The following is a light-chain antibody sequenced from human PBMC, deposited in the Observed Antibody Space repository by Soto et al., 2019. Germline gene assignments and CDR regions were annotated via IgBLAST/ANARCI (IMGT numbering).Light chain of an antibody. CDR3: SSYTSSNTLV. CDR2: EVS. CDR1: SSDVGGYNC. V-gene: IGLV2-14*01. Sequence: QSVLAQPASVSASPGQSITISCTGTSSDVGGYNCVSWYQQHPGKAPKLMIYEVSNRPSGVSNRFSGSKSGNTASLTISGLQAEDEADYYCSSYTSSNTLVFGTGTKVNVL. J-gene: IGLJ1*01.